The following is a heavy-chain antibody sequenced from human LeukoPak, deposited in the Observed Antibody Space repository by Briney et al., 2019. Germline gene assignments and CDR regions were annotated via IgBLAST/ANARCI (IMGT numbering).Heavy chain of an antibody. CDR3: ARGYGDFRVEGRYFHS. CDR2: IYYSGST. V-gene: IGHV4-59*01. Sequence: SETLSLTCTVSGGSISSYYWSWIRQPPGKGLEWIRYIYYSGSTNYNPSLKSRVTISVDTSKNQFSLKLNSVTAADTAVYYCARGYGDFRVEGRYFHSWGQGTLVTVSS. J-gene: IGHJ4*02. CDR1: GGSISSYY. D-gene: IGHD4-17*01.